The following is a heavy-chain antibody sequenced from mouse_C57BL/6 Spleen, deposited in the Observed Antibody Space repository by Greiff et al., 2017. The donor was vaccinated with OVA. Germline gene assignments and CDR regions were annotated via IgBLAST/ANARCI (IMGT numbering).Heavy chain of an antibody. D-gene: IGHD2-2*01. Sequence: QVQLKESGAELVKPGASVKISCKASGYAFSSYWMNWVKQRPGKGLEWIGQIYPGDGDTNYNGKFKGKATLTAYKSSSTAYMQLSSLTSEDSAVYFCAWLRNYYAMDYWGQGTSVTVSS. CDR3: AWLRNYYAMDY. CDR1: GYAFSSYW. CDR2: IYPGDGDT. V-gene: IGHV1-80*01. J-gene: IGHJ4*01.